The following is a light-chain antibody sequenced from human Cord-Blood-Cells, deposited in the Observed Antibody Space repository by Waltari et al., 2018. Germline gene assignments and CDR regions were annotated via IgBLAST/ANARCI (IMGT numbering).Light chain of an antibody. CDR2: AAS. CDR3: QQLNSYPT. CDR1: QGISSY. J-gene: IGKJ5*01. V-gene: IGKV1-9*01. Sequence: DIQLTQSPSFLSASVGDRVTITCRASQGISSYLAWYQQKPAKAPKLLIYAASTLQSGVPSRFIGSVSGTEFTLTISSLQPEDFATYYCQQLNSYPTFGQGTRLEIK.